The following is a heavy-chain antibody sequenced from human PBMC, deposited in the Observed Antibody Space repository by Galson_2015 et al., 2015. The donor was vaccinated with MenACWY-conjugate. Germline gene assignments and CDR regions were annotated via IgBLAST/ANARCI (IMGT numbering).Heavy chain of an antibody. D-gene: IGHD3-10*01. V-gene: IGHV5-51*01. Sequence: QSGAEVKKPGESLRISCKASGYTFTTSWIGWVRQTPGKGLEWVGIIYPDDSDTRYNPSFRGQVTVSADKSISTAYLHWNSLKASDTAMYYCASPWPGDNWGQGTLVTVSS. CDR3: ASPWPGDN. J-gene: IGHJ4*02. CDR1: GYTFTTSW. CDR2: IYPDDSDT.